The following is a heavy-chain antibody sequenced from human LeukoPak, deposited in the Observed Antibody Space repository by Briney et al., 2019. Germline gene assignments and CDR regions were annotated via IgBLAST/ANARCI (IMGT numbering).Heavy chain of an antibody. Sequence: GGSLRLSCAASGFTFSSYWMSWVRQAPGKGLEWVANIKQDGSEKYYVDSVKGRFTISRDNAKNSLYLQMNSLRAEDTAVYYCARVALKLKTVIYYMDVWGKGTTVTVSS. CDR3: ARVALKLKTVIYYMDV. CDR2: IKQDGSEK. D-gene: IGHD2/OR15-2a*01. J-gene: IGHJ6*03. CDR1: GFTFSSYW. V-gene: IGHV3-7*01.